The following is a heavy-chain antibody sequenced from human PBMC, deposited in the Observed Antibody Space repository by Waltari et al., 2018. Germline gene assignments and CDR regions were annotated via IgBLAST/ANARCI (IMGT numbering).Heavy chain of an antibody. CDR1: GGSISSSSYY. D-gene: IGHD2-15*01. V-gene: IGHV4-39*01. CDR3: ARRATGYCSGGSCSGY. CDR2: IYYSGST. J-gene: IGHJ4*02. Sequence: QLQLQESGPGLVKPSETLSLTCTVSGGSISSSSYYWGWIRQPPGKGLEWIGSIYYSGSTYYNPSLKSRVTISVDTSKNQFSLKLSSVTAADTAVYYCARRATGYCSGGSCSGYWGQGTLVTVSS.